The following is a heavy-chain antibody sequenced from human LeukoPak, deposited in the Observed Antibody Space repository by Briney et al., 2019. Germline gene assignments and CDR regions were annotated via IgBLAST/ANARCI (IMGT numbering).Heavy chain of an antibody. Sequence: SETLSLTCTVSGGSISSSSYYWGWIRQPPGKGLEWIGSIYHSGSTYYNPSLKSRVTISVDTSKNQFSLKLSSVTAADTAVYYCASYIAAVDVWGKGTTVTVSS. CDR1: GGSISSSSYY. D-gene: IGHD6-13*01. J-gene: IGHJ6*04. CDR3: ASYIAAVDV. CDR2: IYHSGST. V-gene: IGHV4-39*07.